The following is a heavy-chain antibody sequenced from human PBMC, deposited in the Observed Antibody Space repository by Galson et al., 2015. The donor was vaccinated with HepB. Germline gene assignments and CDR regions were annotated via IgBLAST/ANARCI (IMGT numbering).Heavy chain of an antibody. D-gene: IGHD2-15*01. V-gene: IGHV2-26*01. CDR1: GFSLSNARMG. CDR3: ARDIAVVVAATLGHYYYGMDV. CDR2: IFSNDEK. J-gene: IGHJ6*02. Sequence: PALVKPTQTLTLTCTVSGFSLSNARMGVSWIRQPPGKALEWLAHIFSNDEKSYSTSLKSRLTISKDTSKSQVVLTMTNMDPVDTATYYCARDIAVVVAATLGHYYYGMDVWGQGTTVTVSS.